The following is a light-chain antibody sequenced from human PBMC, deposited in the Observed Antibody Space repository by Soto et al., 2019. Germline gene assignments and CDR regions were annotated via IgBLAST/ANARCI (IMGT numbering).Light chain of an antibody. V-gene: IGLV2-14*01. J-gene: IGLJ1*01. Sequence: QSALTQPASVSGSPGQSITISCTGTSSDVGGYNYVSWYQQHPGKAPKLMIYEVSNRPSGVSNRFSGSKSGNTASLTISGLQAEDEADYYCSSYTSSSTLDVVGTGTKV. CDR2: EVS. CDR1: SSDVGGYNY. CDR3: SSYTSSSTLDV.